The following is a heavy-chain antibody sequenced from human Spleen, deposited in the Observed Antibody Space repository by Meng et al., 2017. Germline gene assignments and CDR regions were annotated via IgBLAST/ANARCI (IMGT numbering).Heavy chain of an antibody. Sequence: SETLSLTCDITGYSIGSGFYWGWIRQAPGKGLEWISSIHHSGTTYYNPSLKSRVTTSMDTSKNQFSRKLTSVTAADTAIYYCVRDRGDGGTTDFWGQGTLVTVSS. J-gene: IGHJ4*02. D-gene: IGHD1-7*01. CDR3: VRDRGDGGTTDF. CDR2: IHHSGTT. CDR1: GYSIGSGFY. V-gene: IGHV4-38-2*02.